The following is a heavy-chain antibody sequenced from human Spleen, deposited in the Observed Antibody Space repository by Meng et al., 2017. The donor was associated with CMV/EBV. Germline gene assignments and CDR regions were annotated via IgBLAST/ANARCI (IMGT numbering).Heavy chain of an antibody. D-gene: IGHD3-9*01. CDR2: IITNTGNP. CDR1: LHPFPCYA. J-gene: IGHJ4*02. CDR3: ARDPGLTGPGNY. Sequence: SCKASLHPFPCYAMYWVRQAPGPGLEWMGWIITNTGNPTYAQGFTGRFVFSLDTSISTAYLQISSLKAEDTAVYYCARDPGLTGPGNYWGQGTLVTVSS. V-gene: IGHV7-4-1*02.